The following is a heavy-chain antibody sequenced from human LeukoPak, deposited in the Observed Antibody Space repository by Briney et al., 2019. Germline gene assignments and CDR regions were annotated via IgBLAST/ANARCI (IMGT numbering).Heavy chain of an antibody. D-gene: IGHD2-8*01. V-gene: IGHV1-24*01. CDR2: FDPEDGET. J-gene: IGHJ4*02. Sequence: ASVKVSCKVSGYTLTELSMHWERQAPGKGLEWMGGFDPEDGETIYAQKLQGRVTMTEDTSTDTAYMELSSLRSEDTAVYYCATGVAYCTNGVCSNFDYWGQGTLVTVSS. CDR3: ATGVAYCTNGVCSNFDY. CDR1: GYTLTELS.